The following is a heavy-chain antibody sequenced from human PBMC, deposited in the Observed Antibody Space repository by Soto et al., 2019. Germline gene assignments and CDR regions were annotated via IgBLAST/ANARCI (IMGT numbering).Heavy chain of an antibody. CDR1: GYTFTSYD. J-gene: IGHJ4*02. CDR2: MNPNNGYT. CDR3: ARGRXWRDY. V-gene: IGHV1-8*01. Sequence: ASVKVSCKTSGYTFTSYDIHWVRQATGQGLEWMGWMNPNNGYTDYAQKFQGRVTMTRDTSLSTAYMELSSLTSDDTAVYYCARGRXWRDYWGQGTLVTVSS.